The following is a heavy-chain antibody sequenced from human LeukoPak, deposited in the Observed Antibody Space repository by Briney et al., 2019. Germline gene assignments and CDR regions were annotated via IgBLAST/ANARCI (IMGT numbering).Heavy chain of an antibody. J-gene: IGHJ4*02. CDR1: GGSLSGDY. V-gene: IGHV4-34*01. D-gene: IGHD3-16*02. CDR2: INHSGST. CDR3: ARGHWGVIVHIDY. Sequence: PSETLSLTCAVYGGSLSGDYWSWIRQPPGKGLEWIGEINHSGSTNYNPSLKSRVTISVDTSKNQFPLKLSSVTAADTAVYYCARGHWGVIVHIDYWGQGTLVIVSS.